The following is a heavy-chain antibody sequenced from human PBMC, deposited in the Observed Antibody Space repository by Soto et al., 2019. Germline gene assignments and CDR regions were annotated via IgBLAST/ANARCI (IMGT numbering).Heavy chain of an antibody. Sequence: QVQLQESGPGLVKPSETLSLTCTVSGGSVSSGNYYWSWIRQPPGKGLEWIGYFYYTGSINYNPSLKSPVTIFIDSSKDQFSLRLSSVTAADTAVYYCARSMFYSDDTNYSPFEYWGQGTLVTASS. D-gene: IGHD3-22*01. J-gene: IGHJ4*02. CDR1: GGSVSSGNYY. V-gene: IGHV4-61*01. CDR2: FYYTGSI. CDR3: ARSMFYSDDTNYSPFEY.